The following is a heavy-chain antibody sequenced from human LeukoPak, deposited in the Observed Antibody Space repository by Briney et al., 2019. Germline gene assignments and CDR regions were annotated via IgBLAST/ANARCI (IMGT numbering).Heavy chain of an antibody. J-gene: IGHJ2*01. CDR3: ARSYGGNSANWYFDL. CDR2: ITYDGSSK. V-gene: IGHV3-30-3*01. D-gene: IGHD4-23*01. CDR1: GFIFNSYA. Sequence: GGSLRLSCAASGFIFNSYALHWVRQTPGKGLEWVADITYDGSSKYYAESVKGRFTISRDNSKNTLYLQMNSLRAEDTAVYYCARSYGGNSANWYFDLWGRGTLVTVSS.